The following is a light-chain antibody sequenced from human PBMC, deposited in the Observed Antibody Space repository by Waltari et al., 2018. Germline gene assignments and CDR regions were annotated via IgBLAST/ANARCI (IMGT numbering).Light chain of an antibody. Sequence: EIVLTQSPDTLSLSPGDTATLSCRASQSVGSYLAWYQHKPGQPPRLLIYDASNRATCVPARFRGSGSGTDFTLTISSLEAEDFAVYYCQQRSNWTPHTFGQGARLEIK. V-gene: IGKV3-11*01. CDR2: DAS. CDR3: QQRSNWTPHT. J-gene: IGKJ2*01. CDR1: QSVGSY.